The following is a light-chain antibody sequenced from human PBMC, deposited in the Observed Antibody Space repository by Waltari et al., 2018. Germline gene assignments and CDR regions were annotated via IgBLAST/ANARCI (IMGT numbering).Light chain of an antibody. Sequence: QSVLTHPPSAPGATVQRATISGPGTISHLRSGSDYPWFQQLPGAAPKLLIDASTNRPSGVPDRFSGSKAGTSASLAVTGLQAEDEADYYCQSYDNSLSANWVFGGGTKLTVL. CDR1: ISHLRSGSD. J-gene: IGLJ3*02. CDR2: AST. CDR3: QSYDNSLSANWV. V-gene: IGLV1-40*01.